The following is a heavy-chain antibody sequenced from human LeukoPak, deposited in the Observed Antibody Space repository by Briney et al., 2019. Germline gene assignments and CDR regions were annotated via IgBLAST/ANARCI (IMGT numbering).Heavy chain of an antibody. CDR2: INHSGST. CDR3: ARLRVRYYYYDSSGRLHAFDI. V-gene: IGHV4-34*01. D-gene: IGHD3-22*01. Sequence: SETLSLTCGVYGGSFSGYYRSWIRQPPGKGLEWIGEINHSGSTNYNPSLKSRVTISVDTSKNQFSLKLSSVTAADTAVYYCARLRVRYYYYDSSGRLHAFDIWGQGTMVTVSS. CDR1: GGSFSGYY. J-gene: IGHJ3*02.